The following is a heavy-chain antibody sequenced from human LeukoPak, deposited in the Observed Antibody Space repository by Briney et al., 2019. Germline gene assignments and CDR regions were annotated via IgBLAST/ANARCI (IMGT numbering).Heavy chain of an antibody. CDR2: INPNSGGT. J-gene: IGHJ3*02. CDR1: GYIFTAYY. V-gene: IGHV1-2*02. CDR3: ARPQDHGGNVENFDI. Sequence: ASVRVSCKASGYIFTAYYIHWVRQAPGQGLEWMGWINPNSGGTNYALKFRGRVTMTRDKSISTASMAMSRLISDDTAVYYCARPQDHGGNVENFDIWGQGTMVTVSS. D-gene: IGHD4-23*01.